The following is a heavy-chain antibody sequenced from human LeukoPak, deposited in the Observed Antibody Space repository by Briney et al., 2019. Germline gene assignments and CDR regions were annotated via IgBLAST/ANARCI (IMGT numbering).Heavy chain of an antibody. CDR1: GFTFTTYG. CDR2: IASNGGSE. D-gene: IGHD2-2*02. CDR3: SKGRASAAIRTSLDY. V-gene: IGHV3-30*18. Sequence: GGSLRLSCAASGFTFTTYGLHWVRQAPGKGLEWVAAIASNGGSEYYADSVKGRFTISRDNSKNTLFLQMNSLRAEDTAVYYCSKGRASAAIRTSLDYWGQGTLVTVSS. J-gene: IGHJ4*02.